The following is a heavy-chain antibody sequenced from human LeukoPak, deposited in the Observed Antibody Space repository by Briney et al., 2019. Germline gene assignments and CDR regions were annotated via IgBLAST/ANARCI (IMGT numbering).Heavy chain of an antibody. V-gene: IGHV4-59*01. J-gene: IGHJ6*03. Sequence: PSETLSLTCTVSGGSISSYYWSWIRQPPGKGLEWIGYIYYSGSTNYNPFLKSRVTISVDTSKNQSSLKLSSVTAADTAVYYCARASLGIYYYYMDVWGKGTTVTVSS. CDR2: IYYSGST. CDR1: GGSISSYY. CDR3: ARASLGIYYYYMDV.